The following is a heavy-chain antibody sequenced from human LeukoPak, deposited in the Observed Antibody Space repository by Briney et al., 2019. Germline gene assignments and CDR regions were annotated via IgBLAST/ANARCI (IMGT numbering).Heavy chain of an antibody. J-gene: IGHJ5*02. Sequence: GASVNVSCKASGYTFTGYYMHGVRQAPGQGLEWMGWINPNSGGTNYAQKFQGRVTMTRDTSISTAYMELSRMRSDDTAVYYCARAAVAGWFDPWGQGTLVTVSS. D-gene: IGHD6-19*01. CDR2: INPNSGGT. CDR3: ARAAVAGWFDP. CDR1: GYTFTGYY. V-gene: IGHV1-2*02.